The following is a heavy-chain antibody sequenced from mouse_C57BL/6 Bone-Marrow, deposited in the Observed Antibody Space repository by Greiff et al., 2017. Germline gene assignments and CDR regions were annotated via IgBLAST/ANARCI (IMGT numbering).Heavy chain of an antibody. CDR2: IYPRSGNT. Sequence: VQLQESGAELARPGASVKLSCKASGYTFTSYGISWVKQRTGQGLEWIGEIYPRSGNTYYNEKFKGKATLTADKSSSTAYMELRSLTSEDSAVYFGAREYVGAGVGGFDYWGQGTTLTVSS. CDR3: AREYVGAGVGGFDY. J-gene: IGHJ2*01. CDR1: GYTFTSYG. D-gene: IGHD5-2*01. V-gene: IGHV1-81*01.